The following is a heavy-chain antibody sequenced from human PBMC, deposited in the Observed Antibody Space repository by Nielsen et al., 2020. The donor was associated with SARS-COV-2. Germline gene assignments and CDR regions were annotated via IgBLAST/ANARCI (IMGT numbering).Heavy chain of an antibody. J-gene: IGHJ6*04. Sequence: RQAPGKGLEWIGEINHSGSTYYNPSLKSRVTISVDTSKNQFSLKLSSVTAADTAVYYCARGRWGPSRLLKYYFYAMDVWGEGTTVTVSS. D-gene: IGHD7-27*01. V-gene: IGHV4-34*01. CDR2: INHSGST. CDR3: ARGRWGPSRLLKYYFYAMDV.